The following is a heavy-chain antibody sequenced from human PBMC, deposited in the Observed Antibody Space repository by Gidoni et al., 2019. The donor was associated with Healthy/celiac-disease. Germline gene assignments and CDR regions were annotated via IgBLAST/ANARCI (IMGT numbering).Heavy chain of an antibody. J-gene: IGHJ6*02. CDR1: GFTFGDYA. V-gene: IGHV3-49*03. Sequence: EVQLVESGGGLVQPGRSLRLSCTDSGFTFGDYAMSWFRQAPGKGLEWVGFIRSKAYGGTTEYAASVKGRFTISRDDSKSIAYLQMNSLKTEDTAVYYCTSNALAEHIDPDGYYGMDVWGQGTTVTVSS. D-gene: IGHD1-1*01. CDR3: TSNALAEHIDPDGYYGMDV. CDR2: IRSKAYGGTT.